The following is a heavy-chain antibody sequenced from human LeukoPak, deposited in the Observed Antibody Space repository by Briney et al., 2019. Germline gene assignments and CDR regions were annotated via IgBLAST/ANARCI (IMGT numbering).Heavy chain of an antibody. CDR3: ARVRDYDSSGYELIDY. J-gene: IGHJ4*02. D-gene: IGHD3-22*01. V-gene: IGHV4-31*03. CDR1: GGPIRSGGNY. CDR2: ISYTGNT. Sequence: SETLSLTCTVSGGPIRSGGNYWNWIRQHPGRGLEWIGYISYTGNTYYNPSLKSRVTMSLDTSKNQFSLKLRSVTAADTAVYYCARVRDYDSSGYELIDYWGQGTLVTVSS.